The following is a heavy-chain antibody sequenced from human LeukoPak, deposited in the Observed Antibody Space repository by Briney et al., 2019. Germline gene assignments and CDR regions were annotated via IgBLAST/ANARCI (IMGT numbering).Heavy chain of an antibody. CDR1: GSSFTSYW. Sequence: PGESLKISCKGSGSSFTSYWIAWVRPLPGKGLEWMGIIYPGDSDTRYSPSFQGQVTISADKSISTAYLQWSSLKASDTAMYYCARPAAAGTPNDALDIWGQGTMVTVSS. V-gene: IGHV5-51*01. J-gene: IGHJ3*02. D-gene: IGHD6-13*01. CDR2: IYPGDSDT. CDR3: ARPAAAGTPNDALDI.